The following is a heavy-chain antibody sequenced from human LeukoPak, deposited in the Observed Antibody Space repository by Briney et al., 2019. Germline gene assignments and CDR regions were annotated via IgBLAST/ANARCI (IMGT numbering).Heavy chain of an antibody. Sequence: GRSLRLSCAASGFTFSSYAMHWVRQAPGKGLEWVAVISYDGSNKYYADSVKGRFTIPRDNSKNTLYLQMNSLRAEDTAVYYCAREGQGGGSFDYWGQGTLVTVSS. CDR2: ISYDGSNK. V-gene: IGHV3-30-3*01. CDR1: GFTFSSYA. J-gene: IGHJ4*02. CDR3: AREGQGGGSFDY. D-gene: IGHD2-15*01.